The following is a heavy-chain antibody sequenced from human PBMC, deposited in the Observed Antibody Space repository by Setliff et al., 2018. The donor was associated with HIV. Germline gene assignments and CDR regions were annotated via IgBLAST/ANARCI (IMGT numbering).Heavy chain of an antibody. J-gene: IGHJ4*02. V-gene: IGHV3-23*01. CDR3: ATSPAAVTPRYFDF. CDR2: ISSKDGST. D-gene: IGHD4-17*01. CDR1: GFTLSTFS. Sequence: PGGSLRLSCAVSGFTLSTFSMSWVRQAPGKGLEWVSAISSKDGSTYYADSVRGRFTISRDNSKNTLYLQLTSLRAEDTAVYYCATSPAAVTPRYFDFWGQGTLVTVSS.